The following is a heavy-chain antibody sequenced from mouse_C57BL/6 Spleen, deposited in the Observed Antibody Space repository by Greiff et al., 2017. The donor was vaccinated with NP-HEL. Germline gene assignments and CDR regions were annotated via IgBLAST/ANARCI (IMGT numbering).Heavy chain of an antibody. CDR1: GFTFSDYG. CDR2: ISSGSSTI. CDR3: ARGGYDGAYAMDY. Sequence: EVKVVESGGGLVKPGGSLKLSCAASGFTFSDYGMHWVRQAPEKGLEWVAYISSGSSTIYYADTVKGRFTISRDNAKNTLFLQMTSLRSEDTAMYYCARGGYDGAYAMDYWGQGTSVTVSS. V-gene: IGHV5-17*01. J-gene: IGHJ4*01. D-gene: IGHD2-2*01.